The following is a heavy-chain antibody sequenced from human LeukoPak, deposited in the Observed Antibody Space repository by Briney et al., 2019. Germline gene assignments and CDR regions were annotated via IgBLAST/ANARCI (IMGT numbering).Heavy chain of an antibody. CDR2: INPKSGGT. Sequence: ASVKVSCKASGYTFTDYYIHWVRQAPGQGLEWMGWINPKSGGTHFVLEFQGRVTMTRDTSISTVYMELSRLTSDDTAIYYCARDFSGYDEYAYWGQGTLVTVSS. V-gene: IGHV1-2*02. CDR3: ARDFSGYDEYAY. J-gene: IGHJ4*02. CDR1: GYTFTDYY. D-gene: IGHD5-12*01.